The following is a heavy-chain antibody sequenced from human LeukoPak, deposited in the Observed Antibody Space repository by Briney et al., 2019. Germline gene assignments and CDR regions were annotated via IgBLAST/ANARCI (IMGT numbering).Heavy chain of an antibody. J-gene: IGHJ6*04. V-gene: IGHV4-30-2*01. CDR3: ARIRLRGPYYYGMDV. Sequence: PSQTLSLTCAVSGGSISSGGYSWIWIRQPPGRGLEWIGYIYHSGSTYYNPSRKSRVTISVDRSKNQFSLKLSSVTAADTAVYYCARIRLRGPYYYGMDVWGKGTTVTVSS. CDR1: GGSISSGGYS. D-gene: IGHD4-17*01. CDR2: IYHSGST.